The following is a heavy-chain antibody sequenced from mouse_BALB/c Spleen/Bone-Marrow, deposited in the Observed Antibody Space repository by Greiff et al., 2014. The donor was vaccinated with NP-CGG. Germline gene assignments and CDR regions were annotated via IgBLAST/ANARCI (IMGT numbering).Heavy chain of an antibody. V-gene: IGHV1S81*02. J-gene: IGHJ4*01. CDR2: INPSNGGT. CDR3: TRRSLLSDYYSMDY. CDR1: GYTFTSYY. Sequence: VQLQQSGAELVKPGASVKLSCKASGYTFTSYYLYWVKQRPGQGLEWIGEINPSNGGTNFNERFKSKASLTVDKSSSTAYMQLNSLTSGDSAVYYCTRRSLLSDYYSMDYCGQGTSVTVSS. D-gene: IGHD2-10*01.